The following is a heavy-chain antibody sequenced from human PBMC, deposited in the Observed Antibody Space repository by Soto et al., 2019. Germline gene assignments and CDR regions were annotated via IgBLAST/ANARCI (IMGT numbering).Heavy chain of an antibody. V-gene: IGHV3-33*08. CDR3: ARPALLVTTFDY. CDR1: GFTFSSYW. Sequence: GGSLRLSCAASGFTFSSYWMHWVRQAPGKGLEWVAVIWHDGTNKYYADSVKGRFTISRDNSKNTLSLQMNSLIADDTAVYYCARPALLVTTFDYWGQGALVTVSS. D-gene: IGHD4-17*01. CDR2: IWHDGTNK. J-gene: IGHJ4*02.